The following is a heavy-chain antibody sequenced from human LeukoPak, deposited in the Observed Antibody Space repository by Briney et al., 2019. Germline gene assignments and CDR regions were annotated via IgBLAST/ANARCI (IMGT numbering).Heavy chain of an antibody. D-gene: IGHD6-13*01. CDR2: IKQDGSEK. V-gene: IGHV3-7*04. CDR1: GFTFSSYW. CDR3: ARGVSWTFDN. Sequence: GGSLRLSCAASGFTFSSYWMSWDRQAPGKGLEWVANIKQDGSEKYYVDSVKGRFAVSRDNAKNSLSLQMNILRLEDTAVYYCARGVSWTFDNWGRGALVIVSS. J-gene: IGHJ4*02.